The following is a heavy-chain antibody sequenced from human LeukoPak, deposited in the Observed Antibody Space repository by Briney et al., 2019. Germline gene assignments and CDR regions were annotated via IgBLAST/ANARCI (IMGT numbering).Heavy chain of an antibody. Sequence: TGGSLRLSCAASGFTFSSYSMNWVRQAPGKGLEWVSSISSSSSYIYYADSVKGRFTISRDNAKNSLYLQMNSLRAEDTAVYYCARDGRTLFGVFDYWGQGTLVTVSS. V-gene: IGHV3-21*01. CDR2: ISSSSSYI. CDR3: ARDGRTLFGVFDY. CDR1: GFTFSSYS. J-gene: IGHJ4*02. D-gene: IGHD3-3*01.